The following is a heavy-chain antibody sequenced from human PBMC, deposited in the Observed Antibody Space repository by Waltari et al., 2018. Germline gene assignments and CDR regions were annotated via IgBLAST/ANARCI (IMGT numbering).Heavy chain of an antibody. Sequence: EVQVFESGWDLVQPGGSLSLTCAASGFIFSSYAINWVRQATGKGREGGSGMNGDGDKTYYADAVKGRFTLSRDNSKNTLTLQMNNLRGEDTAIYYCAKAHVYDTSGYIEHWGQGTLVTVSS. D-gene: IGHD3-22*01. CDR3: AKAHVYDTSGYIEH. CDR1: GFIFSSYA. J-gene: IGHJ5*02. V-gene: IGHV3-23*01. CDR2: MNGDGDKT.